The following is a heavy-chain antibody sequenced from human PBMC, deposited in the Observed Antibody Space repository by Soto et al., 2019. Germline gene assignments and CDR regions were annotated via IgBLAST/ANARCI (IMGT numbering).Heavy chain of an antibody. CDR3: ARDTPRAYSYDSFYY. D-gene: IGHD5-18*01. CDR2: IYYSGST. J-gene: IGHJ4*02. CDR1: GGSISSGGYY. Sequence: SETLSLICTVSGGSISSGGYYWSWIRQHPGKGLVWIGYIYYSGSTYYNPSLKSRVTISVDTSKNQFSLKLSSVTAADTAVYYCARDTPRAYSYDSFYYWGQGTLVTVSS. V-gene: IGHV4-31*03.